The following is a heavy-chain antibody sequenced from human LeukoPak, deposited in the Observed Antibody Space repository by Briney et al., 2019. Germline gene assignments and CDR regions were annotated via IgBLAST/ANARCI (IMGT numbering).Heavy chain of an antibody. D-gene: IGHD3-3*01. Sequence: SVKVSCEASGGTFSSYAISWVRQAPGQGLEWMGGIIPIFGTANYAQKFQGRVTITTDESTSTAYMELSSLRSEDTAVYYCASRFPAAGAFDIWGQGTIVTVSS. CDR2: IIPIFGTA. CDR3: ASRFPAAGAFDI. J-gene: IGHJ3*02. CDR1: GGTFSSYA. V-gene: IGHV1-69*05.